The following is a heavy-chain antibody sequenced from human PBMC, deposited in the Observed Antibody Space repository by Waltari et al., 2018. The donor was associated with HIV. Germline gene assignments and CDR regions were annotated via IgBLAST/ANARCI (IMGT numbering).Heavy chain of an antibody. Sequence: EVQLVESGGGLVQPGGSLRLSCSASGFTFSSYAMHWFRQAPGKGLEYVSDISNNGHSTYYADSVKGRFTISRDNSKNTLNLQMSSLRAEDTAVYYCVKEGGYCSGGRCYYYGMDVWGQGTTVTVSS. CDR1: GFTFSSYA. V-gene: IGHV3-64D*06. CDR2: ISNNGHST. CDR3: VKEGGYCSGGRCYYYGMDV. J-gene: IGHJ6*02. D-gene: IGHD2-15*01.